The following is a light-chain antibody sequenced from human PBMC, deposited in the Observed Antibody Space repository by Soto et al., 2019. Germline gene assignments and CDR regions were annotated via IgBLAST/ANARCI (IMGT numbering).Light chain of an antibody. Sequence: DIVMTQSPDSLAVSLGERATINCKSSQSVLFSPNNKNYLAWYQQKPGQPPKLLIYWASTRESGVPDRFSGSGSGTHFTLTISSLQAEDVAVYYCQQYHSAPQTFGQGTNVEIK. J-gene: IGKJ1*01. CDR1: QSVLFSPNNKNY. V-gene: IGKV4-1*01. CDR3: QQYHSAPQT. CDR2: WAS.